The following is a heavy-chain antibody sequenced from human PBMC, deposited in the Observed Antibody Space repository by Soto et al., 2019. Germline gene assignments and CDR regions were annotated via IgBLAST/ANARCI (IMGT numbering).Heavy chain of an antibody. Sequence: PSETLSLTCAVSGASISGSYYYWAWLRQSPGKGPEWIGSVFYTGFTSYNPSLESRVSVSVDTSKSQFSLKLSAVTAADTAVYYFATSQKGYNWNYFDHWGQGALVTVSS. V-gene: IGHV4-39*01. CDR1: GASISGSYYY. J-gene: IGHJ4*02. CDR3: ATSQKGYNWNYFDH. D-gene: IGHD1-20*01. CDR2: VFYTGFT.